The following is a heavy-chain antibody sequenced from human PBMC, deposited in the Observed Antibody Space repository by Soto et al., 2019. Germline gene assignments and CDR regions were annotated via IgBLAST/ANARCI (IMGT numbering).Heavy chain of an antibody. J-gene: IGHJ6*02. CDR1: GYSFTSYG. CDR2: ISTDNGNT. D-gene: IGHD2-21*01. Sequence: QVHLVQSGAEVRKPGASVKVSCKASGYSFTSYGISWVRQAPGQGLEWMGWISTDNGNTNYAHNLQGRVSMTIDPSTRTAYMELWGLGSDDTAVYYCARDVPDTSLFFYYYGMDVWGQGTTVTVSS. V-gene: IGHV1-18*01. CDR3: ARDVPDTSLFFYYYGMDV.